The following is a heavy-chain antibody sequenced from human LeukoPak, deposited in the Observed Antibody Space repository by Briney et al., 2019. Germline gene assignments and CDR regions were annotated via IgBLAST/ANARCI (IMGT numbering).Heavy chain of an antibody. V-gene: IGHV1-2*02. CDR2: INPHSGAT. Sequence: ASAKVSCKASGYTFTAYYMHWVRQAPGQGLEWMGWINPHSGATNYAQKLQGRVTMTRDTSISTAYMELSRLKSDDTAMYYCARVGFANSFDSWGQGTLVTVSS. CDR3: ARVGFANSFDS. CDR1: GYTFTAYY. J-gene: IGHJ4*02. D-gene: IGHD2/OR15-2a*01.